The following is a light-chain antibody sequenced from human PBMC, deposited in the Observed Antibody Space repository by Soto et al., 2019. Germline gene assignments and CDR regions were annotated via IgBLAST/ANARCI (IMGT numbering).Light chain of an antibody. Sequence: QSALTQPASVSGSPGQSVTISCTGTIDDIGAYDYVSWYQQRPGSAPQLIIYDVNNRPSGTSHRFSASKSVHTAYLTISGLHSDDEATYHCSSYTSTNTLVFGTGTKLTVL. V-gene: IGLV2-14*03. CDR2: DVN. CDR1: IDDIGAYDY. CDR3: SSYTSTNTLV. J-gene: IGLJ1*01.